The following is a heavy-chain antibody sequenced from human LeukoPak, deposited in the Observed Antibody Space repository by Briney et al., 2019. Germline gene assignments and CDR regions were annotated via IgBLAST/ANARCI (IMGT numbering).Heavy chain of an antibody. CDR2: IIPIFGTA. J-gene: IGHJ3*02. V-gene: IGHV1-69*13. Sequence: ASVKVSCKASGYTFTSYDINWVRQAPGQGLEWMGGIIPIFGTANYAQKFQGRVTITADESTSTAYMELSSLRSEDTAVYYCAREGGIVESPGAFDIWGQGTMVTVSS. D-gene: IGHD1-26*01. CDR1: GYTFTSYD. CDR3: AREGGIVESPGAFDI.